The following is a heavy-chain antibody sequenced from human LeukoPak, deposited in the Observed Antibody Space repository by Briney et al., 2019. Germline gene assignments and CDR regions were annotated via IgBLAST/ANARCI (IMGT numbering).Heavy chain of an antibody. D-gene: IGHD1-1*01. CDR3: ARGDYNYAFDI. J-gene: IGHJ3*02. CDR2: IDPSDSYT. V-gene: IGHV5-10-1*01. CDR1: GYSFTNYW. Sequence: GESLKISCKGSGYSFTNYWISWVRQMPERGLEWMGRIDPSDSYTNYSPSFQGHVTISADKSISTAYLQWSSLKASDTAMYYCARGDYNYAFDIWGQGTMVTVSS.